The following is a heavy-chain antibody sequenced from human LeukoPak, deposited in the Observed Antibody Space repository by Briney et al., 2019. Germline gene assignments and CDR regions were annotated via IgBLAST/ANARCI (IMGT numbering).Heavy chain of an antibody. CDR2: IYHSGST. Sequence: PSETLSLTCAVPGYSISSGYYWGWIRQPPGKGLEWIGSIYHSGSTYYNPSLKSRVTISVDTSKNQFSLKLSSVTAADTAVYYCARPGRYYDTTDFDYWGQGTLVTVSS. V-gene: IGHV4-38-2*01. CDR3: ARPGRYYDTTDFDY. J-gene: IGHJ4*02. CDR1: GYSISSGYY. D-gene: IGHD3-22*01.